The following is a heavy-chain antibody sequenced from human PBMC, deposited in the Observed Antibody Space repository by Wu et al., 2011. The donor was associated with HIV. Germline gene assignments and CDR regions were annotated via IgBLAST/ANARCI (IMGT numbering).Heavy chain of an antibody. CDR1: GYTFAKYG. J-gene: IGHJ6*03. Sequence: QVYLEQSGGEVKKPGASVKVSCKTSGYTFAKYGITWVRQAPGQGLEWMGWVSGYNGDTKYAQKFRGRVTMTTDTSTTTAYLEVRSLRSDDTAIYYCAREGVLPAPIPHYMDVWGKGTAVTVSS. V-gene: IGHV1-18*01. D-gene: IGHD2-2*01. CDR3: AREGVLPAPIPHYMDV. CDR2: VSGYNGDT.